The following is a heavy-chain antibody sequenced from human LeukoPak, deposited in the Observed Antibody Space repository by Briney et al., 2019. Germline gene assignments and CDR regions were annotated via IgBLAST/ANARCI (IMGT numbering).Heavy chain of an antibody. V-gene: IGHV3-9*01. CDR3: AKDIPPAY. CDR2: ISWNSGCI. J-gene: IGHJ4*02. CDR1: GFTFDDYA. Sequence: GGSLRLSCAASGFTFDDYAMHWVRQAPGKGLEWVSGISWNSGCIGYVDSVKGRFTISRDNAKNSLYLQMNSLRAEDTALYYCAKDIPPAYWGQGTLVTVSS.